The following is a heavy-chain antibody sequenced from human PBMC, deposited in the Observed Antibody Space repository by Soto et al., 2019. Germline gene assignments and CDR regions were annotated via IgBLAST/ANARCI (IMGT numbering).Heavy chain of an antibody. CDR3: TKGWGDY. Sequence: EAQVLESGGGLVQPGGSLRLSCLASGFTFSTYLMGWVRQAPGKGLEWVSGISGAGGSTSYADSVKGRFTISRDNSKNTLYLQMNSLRAADTAVYYCTKGWGDYWGQGTLVTVSS. J-gene: IGHJ4*02. CDR2: ISGAGGST. V-gene: IGHV3-23*01. D-gene: IGHD3-16*01. CDR1: GFTFSTYL.